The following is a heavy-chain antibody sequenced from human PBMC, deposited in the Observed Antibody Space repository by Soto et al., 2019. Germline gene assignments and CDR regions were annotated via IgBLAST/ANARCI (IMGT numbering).Heavy chain of an antibody. V-gene: IGHV1-3*05. CDR2: INAGNGNT. J-gene: IGHJ5*02. CDR1: GYTFTSYA. Sequence: QVQLVQSGAEEKKPGASVKVYCKASGYTFTSYAMHWVRQAPGQRLEWMGWINAGNGNTKYSQKFQGRVTITRDTSASTAYMELSSLRSEDTAVYYCARADGPGFVGPWGQGTRVTVSS. D-gene: IGHD2-2*01. CDR3: ARADGPGFVGP.